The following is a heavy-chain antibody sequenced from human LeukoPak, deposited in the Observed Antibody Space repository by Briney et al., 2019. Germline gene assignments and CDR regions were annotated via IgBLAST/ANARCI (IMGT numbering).Heavy chain of an antibody. Sequence: PGGSLRLSCAASGFTFSSYAMYWVRQAPGKGLEWVAVISYDGGDKYYADSVKGRFTISTDNSKNTLYLQMNSLRGDDTAVYFCARFGRATITHYYYMDVWGKGTTVTVSS. D-gene: IGHD1-14*01. V-gene: IGHV3-30-3*01. CDR3: ARFGRATITHYYYMDV. J-gene: IGHJ6*03. CDR1: GFTFSSYA. CDR2: ISYDGGDK.